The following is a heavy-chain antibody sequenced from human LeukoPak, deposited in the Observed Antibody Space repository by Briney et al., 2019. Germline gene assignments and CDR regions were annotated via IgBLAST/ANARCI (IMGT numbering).Heavy chain of an antibody. CDR1: GVSISSTSSY. Sequence: SETLSLTCTVSGVSISSTSSYWGWIRQPPGKGREWIGSVYYSGTNYSNPFIKRRTTITVETSNNQFFLRQSSVTAATAAFYYCRSTYYNLSLKSRVTISGETSKHQFSLRVSSVTAADTAVYYCERYYYESSGYYYPVDYWGERTLVTVSS. J-gene: IGHJ4*02. D-gene: IGHD2-21*01. V-gene: IGHV4-39*01. CDR3: RSTYYNLSLKSRVTISGETSKHQFSLRVSSVTAADTAVYYCERYYYESSGYYYPVDY. CDR2: VYYSGTN.